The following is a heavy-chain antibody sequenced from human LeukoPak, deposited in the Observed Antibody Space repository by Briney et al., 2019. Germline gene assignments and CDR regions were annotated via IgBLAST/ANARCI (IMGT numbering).Heavy chain of an antibody. CDR2: IYYSGST. V-gene: IGHV4-59*01. J-gene: IGHJ4*02. D-gene: IGHD3-16*01. CDR1: GGSISSYY. Sequence: SETLSLTCTVSGGSISSYYWSWIRQPPGKGLEWIGYIYYSGSTNYNPSLKSRVTISLDTSKSQFSLKLDSVTAADTAAYYCARDRLGGPFDYWGQGTLVTVSS. CDR3: ARDRLGGPFDY.